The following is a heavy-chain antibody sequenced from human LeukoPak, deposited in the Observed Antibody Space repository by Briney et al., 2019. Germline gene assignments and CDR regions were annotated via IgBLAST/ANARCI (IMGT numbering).Heavy chain of an antibody. CDR2: MNPNSGNT. D-gene: IGHD4-17*01. CDR1: GDTFSSYA. J-gene: IGHJ4*02. Sequence: ASVKVSCKASGDTFSSYAISWVRQATGQGLEWMGWMNPNSGNTGYAQKFQGRVTITRNTSISTAYMELSSLRSEDTAVYYCARRAGEYSHPYDYWGQGTLVTVSS. V-gene: IGHV1-8*03. CDR3: ARRAGEYSHPYDY.